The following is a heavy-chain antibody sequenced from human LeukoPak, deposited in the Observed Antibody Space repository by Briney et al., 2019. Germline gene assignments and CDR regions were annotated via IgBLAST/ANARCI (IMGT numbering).Heavy chain of an antibody. CDR3: ARSRGSGSYYTPFDY. V-gene: IGHV5-51*01. Sequence: GESLKISCKGSGYSFTSYWIGWVRQMPGKGLEWMGIIYPGDSDTRYSPSFQGQVTISADKSISTAYLQWSSLKASDTAMYYCARSRGSGSYYTPFDYWGQGTLVTVPS. CDR2: IYPGDSDT. CDR1: GYSFTSYW. J-gene: IGHJ4*02. D-gene: IGHD3-10*01.